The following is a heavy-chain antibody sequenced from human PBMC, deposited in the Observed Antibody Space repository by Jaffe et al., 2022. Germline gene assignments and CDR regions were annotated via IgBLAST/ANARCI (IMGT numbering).Heavy chain of an antibody. V-gene: IGHV4-38-2*01. D-gene: IGHD2-21*01. CDR3: ARHSLHPYQPRRPENYYYYYYMDV. Sequence: QVQLQESGPGLVKPSETLSLTCAVSAYSFSSGYYWGWIRQPPGKGLEWIGSIYRSGSTYYNPSLKSRVTISVDTSKNQFSLKLSSVTAADTAVYYCARHSLHPYQPRRPENYYYYYYMDVWGKGTTVTVSS. CDR1: AYSFSSGYY. J-gene: IGHJ6*03. CDR2: IYRSGST.